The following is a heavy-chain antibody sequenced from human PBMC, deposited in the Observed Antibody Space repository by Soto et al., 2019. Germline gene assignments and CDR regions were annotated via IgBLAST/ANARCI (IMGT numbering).Heavy chain of an antibody. V-gene: IGHV4-4*02. CDR2: IYHSGRT. D-gene: IGHD2-21*02. CDR3: ARGGYWKFDY. J-gene: IGHJ4*02. Sequence: QVQLQESGPGLVKPSGTLSLTCAVSGDSISSDKWWSWVRQPPGKGLEWIGEIYHSGRTNCNPSLKSQVTISVEKSKNQCSLELSSMTDADAAVYYCARGGYWKFDYWGQGSLVTVSS. CDR1: GDSISSDKW.